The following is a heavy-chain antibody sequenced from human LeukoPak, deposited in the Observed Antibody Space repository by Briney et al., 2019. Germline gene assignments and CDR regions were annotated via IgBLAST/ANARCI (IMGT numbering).Heavy chain of an antibody. CDR1: GSSFSDYY. Sequence: PGGSLRLSCAASGSSFSDYYMSWIRQAPGKGLEWVSCISSSGTTIDYADSVKGRFTISRDNAQNSLYLHLHSLRAEDTAVYYCARELGIAFFDYWGQGALVTVSS. V-gene: IGHV3-11*01. CDR2: ISSSGTTI. CDR3: ARELGIAFFDY. J-gene: IGHJ4*02. D-gene: IGHD7-27*01.